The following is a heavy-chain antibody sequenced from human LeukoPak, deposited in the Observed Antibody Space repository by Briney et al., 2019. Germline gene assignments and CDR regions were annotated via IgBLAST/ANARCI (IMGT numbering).Heavy chain of an antibody. V-gene: IGHV1-18*01. J-gene: IGHJ4*02. CDR2: ISAYNGGA. CDR3: ATEVHCSGGSCYSGSDY. Sequence: AAVTLTCNGSGSSFTSSGFSWVRQAHGQGLEWKGWISAYNGGANYAQQLQGRVTMTEDTSTDTAYMELSSLRSEDTAVYYCATEVHCSGGSCYSGSDYWGQGTLVTVSS. CDR1: GSSFTSSG. D-gene: IGHD2-15*01.